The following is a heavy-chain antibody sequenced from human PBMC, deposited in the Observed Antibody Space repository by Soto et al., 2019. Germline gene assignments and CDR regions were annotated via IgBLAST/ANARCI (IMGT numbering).Heavy chain of an antibody. D-gene: IGHD5-18*01. CDR2: IYSGGST. CDR3: ARDARGYSYGHYYYGMDV. J-gene: IGHJ6*02. CDR1: GFTVSSNY. Sequence: PGGSLRLSCAASGFTVSSNYMSWVRQAPGKGLEWVSVIYSGGSTYYADSVKGRFTISRDNSKNTPYLQMNSLRAEDTAVYYCARDARGYSYGHYYYGMDVWGQGTTVTVSS. V-gene: IGHV3-53*01.